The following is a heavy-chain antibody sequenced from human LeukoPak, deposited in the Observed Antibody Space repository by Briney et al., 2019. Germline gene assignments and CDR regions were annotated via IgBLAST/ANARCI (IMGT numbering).Heavy chain of an antibody. D-gene: IGHD1-14*01. CDR3: ARGPHMSASENPYYYGMDV. CDR2: ILSILGTT. Sequence: SVNVSCKTSGGPFRNPAISWVRQAAGQGREWMGGILSILGTTNYAQNFHDRVTITADESTSTVFMELSSLGSEDTAVYYCARGPHMSASENPYYYGMDVWGKGATVTVSS. V-gene: IGHV1-69*13. CDR1: GGPFRNPA. J-gene: IGHJ6*04.